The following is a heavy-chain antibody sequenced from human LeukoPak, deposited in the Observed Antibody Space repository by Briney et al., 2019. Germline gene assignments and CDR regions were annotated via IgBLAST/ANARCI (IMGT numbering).Heavy chain of an antibody. J-gene: IGHJ3*02. V-gene: IGHV4-59*01. D-gene: IGHD5-12*01. CDR2: MHNSGSS. Sequence: SETLSLSCTVSGAPTSHFYWNWIRQPPGKGLEWIGYMHNSGSSKHNPSLKSRLTISIDTSKNQFSLQLASVTAADTAIYYCARSAEWLRNAFDIWGQGTMVSVSS. CDR1: GAPTSHFY. CDR3: ARSAEWLRNAFDI.